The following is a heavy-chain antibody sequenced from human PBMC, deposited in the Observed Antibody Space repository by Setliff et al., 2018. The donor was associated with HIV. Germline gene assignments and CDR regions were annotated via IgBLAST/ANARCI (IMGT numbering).Heavy chain of an antibody. CDR1: GFTFSSYG. CDR2: IRYDGSNK. Sequence: PGGSLRLSCAASGFTFSSYGMHWVRQAPGKGLEWVAFIRYDGSNKYYADSVKGRFTISRDKSKNTLYLQMNSLRAEDTAVYYCAKDRGWAVAGREDYYMDVCGKGTTVTVSS. J-gene: IGHJ6*03. D-gene: IGHD6-19*01. CDR3: AKDRGWAVAGREDYYMDV. V-gene: IGHV3-30*02.